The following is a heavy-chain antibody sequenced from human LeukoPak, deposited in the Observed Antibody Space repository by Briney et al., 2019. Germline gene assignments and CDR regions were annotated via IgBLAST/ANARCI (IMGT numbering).Heavy chain of an antibody. V-gene: IGHV1-18*01. CDR2: INANSGNT. CDR3: ARDGYFDY. J-gene: IGHJ4*02. Sequence: ASVKLSCKGSGYTFTTYGIGWVRQAPGQGLEWMGWINANSGNTNYGQNFQGRLTMTTDTSTITAYMELRSLRSDDTAVYYCARDGYFDYWGQGTLVTVSS. CDR1: GYTFTTYG.